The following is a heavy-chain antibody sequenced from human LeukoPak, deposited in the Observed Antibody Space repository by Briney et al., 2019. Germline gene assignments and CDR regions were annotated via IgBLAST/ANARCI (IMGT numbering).Heavy chain of an antibody. J-gene: IGHJ4*02. Sequence: PGGSLRLSCAASGFTFSSYAMSWVRQAPGKGLEWVSAISGSGGSTYYADSVRGRFTISRDDSKNTLYLQMNSLRADDTALYYCAKAFYSESSGWFDYWGQGTLVTVSS. V-gene: IGHV3-23*01. CDR3: AKAFYSESSGWFDY. D-gene: IGHD3-22*01. CDR2: ISGSGGST. CDR1: GFTFSSYA.